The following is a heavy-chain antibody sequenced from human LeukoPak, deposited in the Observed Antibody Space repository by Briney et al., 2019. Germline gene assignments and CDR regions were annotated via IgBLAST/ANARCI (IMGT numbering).Heavy chain of an antibody. V-gene: IGHV3-48*03. CDR3: ARDSGESDFDY. D-gene: IGHD3-16*01. Sequence: GGSLRLSCAASGFTFSSYEMNWVRQAPGKGLEWVSYISSSGSTIYYADSVKGRFTISRDNAKNSLYLQMNSLRAEDTAVYYCARDSGESDFDYWGQGTLVTVSS. CDR2: ISSSGSTI. J-gene: IGHJ4*02. CDR1: GFTFSSYE.